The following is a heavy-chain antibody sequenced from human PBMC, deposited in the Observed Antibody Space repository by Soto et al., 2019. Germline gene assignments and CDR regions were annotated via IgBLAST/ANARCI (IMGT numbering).Heavy chain of an antibody. J-gene: IGHJ4*02. D-gene: IGHD5-18*01. CDR2: ITTTGGTT. CDR1: GFTFSNYN. V-gene: IGHV3-48*02. CDR3: ARERPGIPFDE. Sequence: GGSLRLSCETSGFTFSNYNMNWVHQAPVKGLEWVSYITTTGGTTHYADSVEGRFTISRDNAKSSLFLQMNSLRNEDTAVYYCARERPGIPFDEWGQGTLVTVSS.